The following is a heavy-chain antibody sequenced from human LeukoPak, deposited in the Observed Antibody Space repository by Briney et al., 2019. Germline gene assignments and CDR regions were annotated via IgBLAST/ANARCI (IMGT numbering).Heavy chain of an antibody. CDR1: GFTFSSYS. V-gene: IGHV3-21*01. J-gene: IGHJ4*02. D-gene: IGHD1-26*01. CDR2: MNINSGLK. CDR3: AREFESRTSGAGY. Sequence: PGGSLRLSCAASGFTFSSYSMNWVRHAPGKGLECVSYMNINSGLKYQSYSVKGRFTISRDNDKTTLYLQMNSLRAEDTAVYYCAREFESRTSGAGYWGQGTLVTVSS.